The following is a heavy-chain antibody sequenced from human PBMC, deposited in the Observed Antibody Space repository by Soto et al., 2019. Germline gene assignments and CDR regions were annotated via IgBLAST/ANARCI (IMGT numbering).Heavy chain of an antibody. CDR3: ARDGGGTVVTPGSFDY. D-gene: IGHD2-21*02. V-gene: IGHV1-69*08. CDR1: GGTFSSYT. J-gene: IGHJ4*02. Sequence: QVQLVQSGAEVKKPGSSVKVSCKASGGTFSSYTISWVRQAPGQGLEWMGRIIPILGIANYAQKFQGRVTITADKSTSTAYMELSSLRSEDTAVYYCARDGGGTVVTPGSFDYWGQGTLVTVSS. CDR2: IIPILGIA.